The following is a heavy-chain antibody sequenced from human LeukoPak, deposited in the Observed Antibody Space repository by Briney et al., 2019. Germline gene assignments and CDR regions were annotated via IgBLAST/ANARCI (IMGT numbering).Heavy chain of an antibody. D-gene: IGHD3-10*01. CDR3: AKAPRLAGVPLDY. CDR1: GFTFSSYP. J-gene: IGHJ4*02. V-gene: IGHV3-23*01. Sequence: GGSPRLSCAASGFTFSSYPMTWVRQAPGKGLEWVSSISDSGGGTYYADSVKGRFTISRDNFKNTLYLQMNSLRAEDTAVYYCAKAPRLAGVPLDYWGQGTVVTVSS. CDR2: ISDSGGGT.